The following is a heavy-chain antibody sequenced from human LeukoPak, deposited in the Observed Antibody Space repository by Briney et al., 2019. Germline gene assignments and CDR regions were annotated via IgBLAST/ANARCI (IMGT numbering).Heavy chain of an antibody. Sequence: GSSVKVSCKASGGTFSSYTISWVRQAPGQGLEWMGWISAYNGNTNYAQKLQGRVTMTTDTSTSTAYMELRSLRSDDTAVYYCARVDTAMVTNLFDYWGQGTLVTVSS. V-gene: IGHV1-18*01. D-gene: IGHD5-18*01. CDR1: GGTFSSYT. CDR2: ISAYNGNT. CDR3: ARVDTAMVTNLFDY. J-gene: IGHJ4*02.